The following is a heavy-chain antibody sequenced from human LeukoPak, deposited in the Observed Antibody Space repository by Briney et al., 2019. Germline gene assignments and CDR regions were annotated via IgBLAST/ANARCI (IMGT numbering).Heavy chain of an antibody. D-gene: IGHD2-2*02. J-gene: IGHJ4*02. Sequence: GESLKISCKGSGYSFSNYWIGWVRQMPGKGLEWMGIIYPGDSATRYISSFQGQVTISADKSISTAYLQWSSLKASDTAMYYCARQYCRGTNCDTGSSYYLDYWGQGTLVTVSS. CDR2: IYPGDSAT. V-gene: IGHV5-51*01. CDR3: ARQYCRGTNCDTGSSYYLDY. CDR1: GYSFSNYW.